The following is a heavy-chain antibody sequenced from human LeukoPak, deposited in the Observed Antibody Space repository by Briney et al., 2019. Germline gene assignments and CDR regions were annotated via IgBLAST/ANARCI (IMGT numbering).Heavy chain of an antibody. CDR1: GYTFTSYG. D-gene: IGHD3-3*01. Sequence: ASVKVSCKASGYTFTSYGISWVRQAPGQGLEWMGWISAYNGNTNYAQKLQGRVTMTTDTSTSTAYMELSSLRSEDTAVYYCARAFGRSGYLANDYWGQGTLVTVSS. V-gene: IGHV1-18*01. CDR2: ISAYNGNT. CDR3: ARAFGRSGYLANDY. J-gene: IGHJ4*02.